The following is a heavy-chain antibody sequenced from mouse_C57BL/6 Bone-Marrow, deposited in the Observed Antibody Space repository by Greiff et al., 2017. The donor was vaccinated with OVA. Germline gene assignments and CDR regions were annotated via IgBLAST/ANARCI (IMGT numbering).Heavy chain of an antibody. J-gene: IGHJ1*03. Sequence: EVQLKQSGAELVKPGASVKLSCTASGFNIKDYYMHWVKQRTEQGLEWIGRIDPEDGETKYAPKFPGKATITADTSSNTAYLQLSSLTSEDTAVYYCASITTVPCGGYFDVWGTGTTVTVSS. CDR1: GFNIKDYY. CDR2: IDPEDGET. CDR3: ASITTVPCGGYFDV. D-gene: IGHD1-1*01. V-gene: IGHV14-2*01.